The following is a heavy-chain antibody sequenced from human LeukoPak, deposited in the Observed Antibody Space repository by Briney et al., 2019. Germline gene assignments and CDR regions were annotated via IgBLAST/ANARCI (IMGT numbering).Heavy chain of an antibody. V-gene: IGHV3-7*01. D-gene: IGHD3-16*01. CDR1: GFTFSSYW. CDR3: AREWITLDV. J-gene: IGHJ6*02. CDR2: IKQDGSEK. Sequence: GGFLRLSCAASGFTFSSYWMSWVRQAPGKGLEWVANIKQDGSEKYYVDSVKGRFTISRDNAKNSLYLRMNSLRAGDTAVYYCAREWITLDVWGQGTTVTVSS.